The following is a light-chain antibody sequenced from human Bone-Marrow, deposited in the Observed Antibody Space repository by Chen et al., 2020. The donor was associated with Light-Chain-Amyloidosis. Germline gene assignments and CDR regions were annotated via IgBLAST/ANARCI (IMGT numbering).Light chain of an antibody. CDR1: QNVNTRF. J-gene: IGKJ2*01. V-gene: IGKV3-20*01. Sequence: EIVLTQSPGTLSLSPGESATLSCRASQNVNTRFLAWYQQKPGQAPRLLIYAASSRVTGIPDRFRATGSGTDFTLSISRLEPEDFAVYYCQQYGSSPRTFGQGTKLEI. CDR2: AAS. CDR3: QQYGSSPRT.